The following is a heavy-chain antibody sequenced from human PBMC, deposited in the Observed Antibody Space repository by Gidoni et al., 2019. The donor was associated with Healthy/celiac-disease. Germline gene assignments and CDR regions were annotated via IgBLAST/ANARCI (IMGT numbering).Heavy chain of an antibody. D-gene: IGHD2-15*01. CDR2: IYYSGST. CDR3: ARGANCSGGSCWTRYNWFDP. V-gene: IGHV4-31*03. Sequence: QVQLQESGPGLVKPSQTLSLTCPVSGGSISSGGYYWSWIRQHPGKGLEWIGYIYYSGSTYYNPSLKSRVTISVDTSKNQFSLKLSSVTAADTAVYYCARGANCSGGSCWTRYNWFDPWGQGTLVTVSS. J-gene: IGHJ5*02. CDR1: GGSISSGGYY.